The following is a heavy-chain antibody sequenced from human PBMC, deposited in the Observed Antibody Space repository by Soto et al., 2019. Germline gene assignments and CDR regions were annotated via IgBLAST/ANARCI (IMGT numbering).Heavy chain of an antibody. V-gene: IGHV3-11*01. J-gene: IGHJ5*02. CDR1: GFTFSDFY. D-gene: IGHD3-22*01. CDR2: ISSSGSSI. CDR3: ARAYYFDSSGYYNP. Sequence: GGSLRLSCAASGFTFSDFYMNWIRQAPGKGLEWVSCISSSGSSIYYADSVQGRFTISRDNAKNSLYLQMNSLRAEDTAVYYCARAYYFDSSGYYNPWGHGTLVTVSS.